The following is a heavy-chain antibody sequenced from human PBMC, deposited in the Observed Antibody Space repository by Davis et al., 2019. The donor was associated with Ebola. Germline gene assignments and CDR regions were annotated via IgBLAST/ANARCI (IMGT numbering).Heavy chain of an antibody. D-gene: IGHD3-3*01. J-gene: IGHJ5*02. CDR3: ARGYYDGRGWFDP. CDR1: GGSISSSNW. CDR2: IYHSGST. Sequence: GSLRLSCAVSGGSISSSNWWSWVRQPPGKGLEWIGVIYHSGSTNYNPSRKSRVTISVDKSKNQFSLKLSSVTAADTAVYYCARGYYDGRGWFDPWGQGTLVTVSS. V-gene: IGHV4-4*02.